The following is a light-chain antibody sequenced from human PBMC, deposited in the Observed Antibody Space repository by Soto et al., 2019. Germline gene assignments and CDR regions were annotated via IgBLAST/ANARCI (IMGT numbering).Light chain of an antibody. CDR1: QSVGTF. Sequence: IVLTQSPATLSLSPWERATLSCRASQSVGTFFARYQQKPGQAPRLLIYDASNRATGIPARFSGSGSGTDFTLTISSLEPEDFAVYYCQQCYNWPQWTFGQGTKVDIK. CDR2: DAS. CDR3: QQCYNWPQWT. J-gene: IGKJ1*01. V-gene: IGKV3-11*01.